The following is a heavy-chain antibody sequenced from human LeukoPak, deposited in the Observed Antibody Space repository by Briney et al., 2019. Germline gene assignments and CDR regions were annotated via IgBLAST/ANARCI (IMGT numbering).Heavy chain of an antibody. Sequence: SGTLSLTCAVSGGSLSSSDWFRWVRQPPGKGLDWIGSIYYSGSTYYNPSLKSRVTISVDTSKNQFSLKLSSVTAADTAVYYCASLLLWFGEHDYWGQGTLVTVSS. V-gene: IGHV4-4*02. CDR3: ASLLLWFGEHDY. J-gene: IGHJ4*02. D-gene: IGHD3-10*01. CDR2: IYYSGST. CDR1: GGSLSSSDWF.